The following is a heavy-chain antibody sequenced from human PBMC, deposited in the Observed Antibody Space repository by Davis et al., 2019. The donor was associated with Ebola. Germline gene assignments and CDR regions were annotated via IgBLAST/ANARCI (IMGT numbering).Heavy chain of an antibody. V-gene: IGHV3-30-3*01. CDR1: GFILDSHA. CDR3: SRESVVIAEHTIPGFRQVTESIPFDM. CDR2: VSNGGISR. Sequence: GESLKISCEASGFILDSHAMHWVRQAPGKGLEWVALVSNGGISRYADSVTGRFTVSRDNSKKTVYLQMKSLRPEDTAVYYCSRESVVIAEHTIPGFRQVTESIPFDMWGQGTMVTVGS. J-gene: IGHJ3*02. D-gene: IGHD2/OR15-2a*01.